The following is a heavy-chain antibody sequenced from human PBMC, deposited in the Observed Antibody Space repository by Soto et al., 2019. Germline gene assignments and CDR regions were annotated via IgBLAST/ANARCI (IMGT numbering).Heavy chain of an antibody. V-gene: IGHV3-23*01. CDR3: AKGSRTTLRRGDWFDP. Sequence: GGSLRPSCAAFGFTFSGYAMSWVRQAPGKGLEWVSAISGSGGSTYYADSVKGRFTISRDNSKNTLYLQMNSLRAEDTAVYYCAKGSRTTLRRGDWFDPWGQGTLVTVSS. CDR1: GFTFSGYA. J-gene: IGHJ5*02. CDR2: ISGSGGST. D-gene: IGHD1-7*01.